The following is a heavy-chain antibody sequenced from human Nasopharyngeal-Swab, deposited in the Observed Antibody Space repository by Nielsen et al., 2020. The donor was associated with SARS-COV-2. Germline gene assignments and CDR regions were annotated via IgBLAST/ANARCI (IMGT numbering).Heavy chain of an antibody. CDR1: GFTFDGYA. CDR3: AKAFGTAYWFTLFDY. V-gene: IGHV3-9*01. Sequence: SLKISCAASGFTFDGYAMHWVRQAPGKGLEWVSGISWNSGSIGYADSVKGRFTISRDNAKNSLYLQMNSLRAEDTALYYCAKAFGTAYWFTLFDYWGQGTLVTVSS. J-gene: IGHJ4*02. D-gene: IGHD3-22*01. CDR2: ISWNSGSI.